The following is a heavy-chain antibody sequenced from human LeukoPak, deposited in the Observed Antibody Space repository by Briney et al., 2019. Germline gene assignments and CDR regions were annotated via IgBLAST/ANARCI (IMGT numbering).Heavy chain of an antibody. D-gene: IGHD5-18*01. CDR2: IYYSGNT. Sequence: PSETLSLTCTVSGGSISSYYWGWIRQPPGKGLEWIGSIYYSGNTYYNPSLKSRVTMSVDTSKNQFSLRLSSVTAADTAVYYCARQDTAMVAFDYWGQGTLVTVSS. CDR1: GGSISSYY. CDR3: ARQDTAMVAFDY. V-gene: IGHV4-39*01. J-gene: IGHJ4*02.